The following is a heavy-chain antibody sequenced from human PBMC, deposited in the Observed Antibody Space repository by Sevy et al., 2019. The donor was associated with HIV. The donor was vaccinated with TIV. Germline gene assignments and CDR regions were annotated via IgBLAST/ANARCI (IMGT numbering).Heavy chain of an antibody. CDR2: ISSSSSTI. CDR3: GRDQADYNWFDP. CDR1: GFTFSSYS. V-gene: IGHV3-48*02. Sequence: GESLKISCAASGFTFSSYSMNWVRQAPGKGLEWVSYISSSSSTIYYADSVKGRFTISRDNAKNSLYLKMNSLRDEDTAVYYCGRDQADYNWFDPGAREPWSPSPQ. J-gene: IGHJ5*02.